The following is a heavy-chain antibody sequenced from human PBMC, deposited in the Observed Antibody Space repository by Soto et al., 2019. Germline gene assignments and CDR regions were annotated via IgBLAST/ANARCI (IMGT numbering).Heavy chain of an antibody. CDR2: ISSSSSYI. D-gene: IGHD2-15*01. CDR3: ARDSSSSLPAGSYYYYYMDV. Sequence: EVQLVESGGGLVKPGGSLRLSCAASVFTFSSYSMNWVRQAPGKGLEWVSSISSSSSYIYYADSVKGRFTISRDNAKNSLYLQMNSLRAEDTAVYYCARDSSSSLPAGSYYYYYMDVWGKGTTVTVSS. J-gene: IGHJ6*03. V-gene: IGHV3-21*01. CDR1: VFTFSSYS.